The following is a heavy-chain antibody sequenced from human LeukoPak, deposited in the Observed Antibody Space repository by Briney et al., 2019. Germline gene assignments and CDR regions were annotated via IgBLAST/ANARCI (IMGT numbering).Heavy chain of an antibody. V-gene: IGHV3-33*01. D-gene: IGHD6-13*01. CDR2: IWYDGSNK. CDR1: GFTFSSYG. Sequence: GGSLRLSCAASGFTFSSYGMHWVRQAPGKGLERVAVIWYDGSNKYYADSVKGRFTISRDNSKNTLYLQMNSLRAEDTAVYYCARGSSSSPFDYWGQGTLVTVSS. CDR3: ARGSSSSPFDY. J-gene: IGHJ4*02.